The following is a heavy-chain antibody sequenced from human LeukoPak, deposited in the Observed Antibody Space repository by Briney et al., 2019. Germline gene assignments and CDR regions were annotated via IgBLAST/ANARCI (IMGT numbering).Heavy chain of an antibody. CDR3: ARDRLSQD. Sequence: GGSLRLSCAASGFTFSSYGMHWVRQAPGKGLEWVAVISYDGSNKYYADSVKGRFTISRDKSKNTLYLQMNSLRAEDTAVYYCARDRLSQDWGQGTLVTVSS. CDR2: ISYDGSNK. J-gene: IGHJ4*02. V-gene: IGHV3-30*03. CDR1: GFTFSSYG.